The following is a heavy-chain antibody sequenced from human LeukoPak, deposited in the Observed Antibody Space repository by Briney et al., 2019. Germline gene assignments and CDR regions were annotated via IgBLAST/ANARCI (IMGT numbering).Heavy chain of an antibody. J-gene: IGHJ2*01. CDR1: GGSISSYY. CDR2: IYYSGTT. V-gene: IGHV4-59*01. D-gene: IGHD6-19*01. CDR3: ARVLAVAGSSWYFDL. Sequence: SETLSLTCTVSGGSISSYYWSWIRQSPGKGLEWIGYIYYSGTTNYNPSLMSRVTISVDTSKNQFSLRLSSVTAADTAVYYCARVLAVAGSSWYFDLWGRGTLVTVSS.